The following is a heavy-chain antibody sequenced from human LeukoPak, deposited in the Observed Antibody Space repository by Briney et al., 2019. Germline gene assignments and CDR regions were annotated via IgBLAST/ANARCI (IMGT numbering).Heavy chain of an antibody. Sequence: ASVKVSCKASGYSFTSYAMNWVRQAPGQGPEWMGWINTNTGNPTYAQGFTGRFVFSLDTSVSTAYLQISSLKAEDTAVYYCARDFVSSWSFYWGQGTLVTVSS. CDR1: GYSFTSYA. V-gene: IGHV7-4-1*02. CDR2: INTNTGNP. J-gene: IGHJ4*02. D-gene: IGHD6-13*01. CDR3: ARDFVSSWSFY.